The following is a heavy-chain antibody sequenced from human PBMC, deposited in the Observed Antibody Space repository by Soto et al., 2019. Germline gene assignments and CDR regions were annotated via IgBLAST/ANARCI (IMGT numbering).Heavy chain of an antibody. V-gene: IGHV4-61*01. CDR1: GGSVSSGSYY. Sequence: PSETLSLTCTVSGGSVSSGSYYWSWIRQPPGKGLEWIGYIYYSGSTNYNPSLKSRVTISVDTSKNQFSLKLSSVTAADTAVYYCARETWDFWSGYYTNDGVSVDYYYMDVWGKGTTVTVSS. J-gene: IGHJ6*03. CDR2: IYYSGST. CDR3: ARETWDFWSGYYTNDGVSVDYYYMDV. D-gene: IGHD3-3*01.